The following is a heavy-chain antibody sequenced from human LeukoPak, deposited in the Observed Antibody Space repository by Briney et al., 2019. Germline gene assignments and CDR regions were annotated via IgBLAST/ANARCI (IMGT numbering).Heavy chain of an antibody. CDR3: ARAYDRSGYQSRGFDY. Sequence: MASGTLSLTCTVSGASMRNYNYYWNWIRQPAGQGLQWIGRTYTRGSPSYSPSLKSRATISIDTSSSQFSPRLNSVTAADTAVYFCARAYDRSGYQSRGFDYWGQGLLVSVSS. CDR1: GASMRNYNYY. V-gene: IGHV4-61*02. CDR2: TYTRGSP. D-gene: IGHD3-22*01. J-gene: IGHJ4*02.